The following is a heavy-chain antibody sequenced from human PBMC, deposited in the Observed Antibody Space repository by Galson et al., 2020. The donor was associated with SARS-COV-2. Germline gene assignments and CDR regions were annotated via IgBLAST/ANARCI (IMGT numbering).Heavy chain of an antibody. Sequence: ASVKVSCKASGYTFTSYYMHWVRQAPGQGLEWMGIINPSGGSTSYAQKFQGRVTMTRDTSTSTVYMELISLRSEDTSVYYCARDPTTGDNYYYGMDVWGQGTTVTVSS. D-gene: IGHD7-27*01. CDR3: ARDPTTGDNYYYGMDV. CDR2: INPSGGST. V-gene: IGHV1-46*01. CDR1: GYTFTSYY. J-gene: IGHJ6*02.